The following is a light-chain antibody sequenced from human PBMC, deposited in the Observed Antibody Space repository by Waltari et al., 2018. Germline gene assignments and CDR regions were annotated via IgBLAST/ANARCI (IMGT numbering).Light chain of an antibody. CDR1: QSVGSN. CDR2: GAS. Sequence: ETVMTQSPATLSVSPGERVSLSCRASQSVGSNLAWYQQRPGQAPRLLIYGASTRATGIPARFSCGGSGTKFTLTISSLQSEDFAVYYCQQYTYWPPGTFGQGTKVEIK. J-gene: IGKJ1*01. CDR3: QQYTYWPPGT. V-gene: IGKV3-15*01.